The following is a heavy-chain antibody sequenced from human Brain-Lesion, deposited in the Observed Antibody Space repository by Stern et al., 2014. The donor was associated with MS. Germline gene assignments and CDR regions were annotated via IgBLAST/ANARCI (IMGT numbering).Heavy chain of an antibody. J-gene: IGHJ4*02. Sequence: EVQLVQSGGDLVQPGRSLRLSCAAFGFTFDDYAMHWVRHAPGKGLAWVAGISGNSGTIGYADSVKGRFTTSRDNAYSSLYLQMNSLRPEDTALYYCARDITGSSAYFAYWGQGTLVTVSS. CDR2: ISGNSGTI. D-gene: IGHD1-14*01. CDR3: ARDITGSSAYFAY. CDR1: GFTFDDYA. V-gene: IGHV3-9*01.